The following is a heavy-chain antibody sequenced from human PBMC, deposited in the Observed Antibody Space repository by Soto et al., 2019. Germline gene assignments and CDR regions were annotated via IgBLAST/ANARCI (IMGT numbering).Heavy chain of an antibody. D-gene: IGHD3-22*01. CDR1: GITFSSYA. V-gene: IGHV3-23*01. CDR2: ISGSGANT. J-gene: IGHJ3*02. Sequence: EVQLLESGGGLVQPGGSLRLSCAASGITFSSYAMSWVRQAPGKGLEWVSAISGSGANTYYADSVKGRFIISRDNSKNTLYLQMNSLRAEDTAVYYCAKEVWGDSSGYYYRDAFDIWGQGTMVTVSS. CDR3: AKEVWGDSSGYYYRDAFDI.